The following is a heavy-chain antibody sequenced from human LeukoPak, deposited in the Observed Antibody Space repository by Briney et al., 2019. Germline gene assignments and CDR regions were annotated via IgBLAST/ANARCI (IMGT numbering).Heavy chain of an antibody. CDR3: VRGFTYYYGSGSYVDY. CDR1: GFTFSGYA. J-gene: IGHJ4*02. D-gene: IGHD3-10*01. CDR2: ISSNGGST. V-gene: IGHV3-64D*06. Sequence: PGGSLRLSCSASGFTFSGYAMYWVRRAPGKGLEYVSAISSNGGSTYYADSVKGRFTISRDNSKNTLYLQMSSLRAEDTAVYYCVRGFTYYYGSGSYVDYWGQGTLVTVSS.